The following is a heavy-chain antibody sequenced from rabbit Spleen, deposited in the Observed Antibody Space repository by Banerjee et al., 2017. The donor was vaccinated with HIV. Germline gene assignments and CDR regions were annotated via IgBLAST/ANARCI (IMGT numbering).Heavy chain of an antibody. V-gene: IGHV1S40*01. D-gene: IGHD5-1*01. CDR3: ARAYGTYSYGMDL. Sequence: QSLEESGGDLVKPGASLTLTCIASGVSFSGSSYMCWVRQAPGKGLEWIACIEAGSSGSTWFASWAKGRFTISKTSSTTVTLQMTSLAATDTATYFCARAYGTYSYGMDLWGPGTLVTVS. CDR1: GVSFSGSSY. J-gene: IGHJ6*01. CDR2: IEAGSSGST.